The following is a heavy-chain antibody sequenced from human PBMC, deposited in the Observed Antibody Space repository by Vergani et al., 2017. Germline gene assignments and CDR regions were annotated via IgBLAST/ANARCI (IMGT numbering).Heavy chain of an antibody. D-gene: IGHD4-23*01. CDR2: IYVSGIT. J-gene: IGHJ3*01. CDR3: ARDNKQLRPRACDL. Sequence: QVQLQESGPGLVKPSETLSLTCTVSGDSISSRNCYWGWIRQPAGKGLEWIGRIYVSGITDYNSSLQSRVSMSVDTSKYQFSLTLTSVTAADTAVYYCARDNKQLRPRACDLWGQGTIVTVSS. V-gene: IGHV4-61*02. CDR1: GDSISSRNCY.